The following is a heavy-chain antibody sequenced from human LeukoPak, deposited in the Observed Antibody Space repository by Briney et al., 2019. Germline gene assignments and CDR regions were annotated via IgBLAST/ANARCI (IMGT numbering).Heavy chain of an antibody. D-gene: IGHD5-12*01. V-gene: IGHV4-30-4*01. CDR2: IYYSGST. J-gene: IGHJ2*01. CDR3: ARSPTRYFDL. Sequence: SETLSLTCTVSGGSISSGDYYWSWIRRPPGKGLEWIGYIYYSGSTYYNPSLKSRVTISVDTSKNQFSLKLSSVTAADTAVYYCARSPTRYFDLWGRGTLVTVSS. CDR1: GGSISSGDYY.